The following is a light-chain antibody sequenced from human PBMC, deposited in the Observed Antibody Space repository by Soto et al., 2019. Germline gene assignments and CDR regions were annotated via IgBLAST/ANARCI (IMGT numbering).Light chain of an antibody. Sequence: QSALTQPASVSGSPGQSISISCTGTSSDVGGSNYVSWYQQHPDKAPKLMIYEGSERPSGVSNRFSGSKSGNTASLTISGLQAEDEAEYYCSSYTTSSAVYVFGTGTKVTVL. CDR2: EGS. CDR1: SSDVGGSNY. J-gene: IGLJ1*01. CDR3: SSYTTSSAVYV. V-gene: IGLV2-14*01.